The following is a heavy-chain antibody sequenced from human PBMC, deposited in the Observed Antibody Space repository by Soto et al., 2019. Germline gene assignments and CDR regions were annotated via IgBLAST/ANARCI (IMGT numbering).Heavy chain of an antibody. V-gene: IGHV3-23*01. CDR2: ISGSGATT. J-gene: IGHJ4*02. CDR3: AKGTAPLLIVVVTATPFDY. D-gene: IGHD2-21*02. CDR1: GFSFSSYA. Sequence: EVQLLQSGGGLVQPGGSLRLSCAASGFSFSSYAMSWVRQAPGKGLEWVSAISGSGATTFYADSMKGRFTISRDNSKNTLYLQMNSLRAEDTAVYYCAKGTAPLLIVVVTATPFDYWGQGTLVTVSS.